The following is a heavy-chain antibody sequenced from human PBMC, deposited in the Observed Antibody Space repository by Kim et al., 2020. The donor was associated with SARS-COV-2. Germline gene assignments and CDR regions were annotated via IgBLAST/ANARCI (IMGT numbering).Heavy chain of an antibody. CDR1: GVSVTTYW. J-gene: IGHJ4*02. Sequence: GGSLTLSCTASGVSVTTYWMHWVRQVPGKGLQWVSRLNNGGTTSTYADFVKGRFAISRDNLKATLYLRMTSLRAEDTGVYFCARGGVTGSLLDYWGQG. CDR2: LNNGGTTS. V-gene: IGHV3-74*01. D-gene: IGHD1-1*01. CDR3: ARGGVTGSLLDY.